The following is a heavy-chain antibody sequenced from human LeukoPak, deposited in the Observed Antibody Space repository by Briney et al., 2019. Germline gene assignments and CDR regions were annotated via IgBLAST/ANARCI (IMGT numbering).Heavy chain of an antibody. D-gene: IGHD6-19*01. Sequence: GASVKVSCKASGYTFTSYDINWVRQAPGQGLEWMGWINPNSGGTNYAQKFQGWVTMTRDTSISTAYMELSRLRSDDTAVYYCARDTGIAVAGYYYYYGMDVWGQGTTVTVSS. CDR2: INPNSGGT. CDR1: GYTFTSYD. J-gene: IGHJ6*02. CDR3: ARDTGIAVAGYYYYYGMDV. V-gene: IGHV1-2*04.